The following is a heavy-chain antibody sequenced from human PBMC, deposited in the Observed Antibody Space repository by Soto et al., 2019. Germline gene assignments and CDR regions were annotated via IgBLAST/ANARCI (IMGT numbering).Heavy chain of an antibody. V-gene: IGHV3-33*01. CDR2: IWYDGSNK. CDR1: GFTFSSYG. Sequence: QVQLVESGGGVVQPGRSLRLSCAASGFTFSSYGMHWVRQAPGKGLEWVAVIWYDGSNKYYADSVKGRFTISRDNSKNTLYLQMNSLRAEDTAVYYCARDFMPTGGADGFDYWGQGTLVTVSS. D-gene: IGHD7-27*01. CDR3: ARDFMPTGGADGFDY. J-gene: IGHJ4*02.